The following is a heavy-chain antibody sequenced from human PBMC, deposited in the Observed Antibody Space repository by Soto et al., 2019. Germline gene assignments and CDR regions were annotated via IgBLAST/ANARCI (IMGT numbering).Heavy chain of an antibody. Sequence: SETLSLTCTVSGGSISSYYWSWIRQTPGKGLEWIGYVHDSWGPNYNPSLKSRVAISLDTSKSQFSLKLTSGTATDTAVYYCARQGFGALHGTVDVWGQGTTATVAS. CDR2: VHDSWGP. CDR3: ARQGFGALHGTVDV. J-gene: IGHJ6*02. D-gene: IGHD3-10*01. V-gene: IGHV4-59*08. CDR1: GGSISSYY.